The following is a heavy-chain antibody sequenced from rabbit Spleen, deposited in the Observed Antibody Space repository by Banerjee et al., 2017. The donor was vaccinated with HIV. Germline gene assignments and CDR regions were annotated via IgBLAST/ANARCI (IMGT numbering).Heavy chain of an antibody. CDR3: TRSSSGYNFRVRLDL. V-gene: IGHV1S40*01. J-gene: IGHJ3*01. CDR1: GIDFSSSYW. CDR2: IYSTTGGYT. D-gene: IGHD1-1*01. Sequence: QSLEESGGGLVKPGGTLTLTCKASGIDFSSSYWTCWVRQAPGKGLEWIACIYSTTGGYTYYASWAKGRFTISKPSSTTVTLQMTSLTAADTATYFCTRSSSGYNFRVRLDLWGPGTLVTVS.